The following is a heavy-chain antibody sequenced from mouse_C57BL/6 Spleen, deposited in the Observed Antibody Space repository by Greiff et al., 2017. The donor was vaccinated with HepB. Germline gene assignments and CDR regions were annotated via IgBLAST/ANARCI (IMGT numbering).Heavy chain of an antibody. Sequence: QVQLKQPGAELVKPGASVKLSCKASGYTFTSYWMHWVKQRPGQGLEWIGMIHPNSGSTNYNEKFKSKATLTVDKSSSTAYMQLSSLTSEDSAVYYCARDSYYGSSYDYAMDYWGQGTSVTVSS. J-gene: IGHJ4*01. V-gene: IGHV1-64*01. D-gene: IGHD1-1*01. CDR1: GYTFTSYW. CDR2: IHPNSGST. CDR3: ARDSYYGSSYDYAMDY.